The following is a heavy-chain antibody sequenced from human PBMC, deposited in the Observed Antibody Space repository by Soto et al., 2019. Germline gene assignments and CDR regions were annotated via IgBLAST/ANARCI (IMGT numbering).Heavy chain of an antibody. J-gene: IGHJ5*02. CDR3: ARSYGGNSGRGGWFDP. CDR2: IIPIFGTA. Sequence: GASVKVSCKASGGTFSSYAISWVRQAPGQGLEWMGGIIPIFGTANYAQKFQGRVTITADESTSTAYMELSGLRSEDTAVYYCARSYGGNSGRGGWFDPWGQGTLVTVSS. V-gene: IGHV1-69*13. D-gene: IGHD4-17*01. CDR1: GGTFSSYA.